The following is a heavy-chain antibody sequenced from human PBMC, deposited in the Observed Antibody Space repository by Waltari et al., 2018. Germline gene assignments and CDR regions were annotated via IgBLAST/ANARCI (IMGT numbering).Heavy chain of an antibody. D-gene: IGHD1-1*01. J-gene: IGHJ4*02. V-gene: IGHV3-23*03. CDR3: AKGGDTGTYGFFDF. Sequence: EVQLLESGGGLAQPGGSLRLSCEASGFPFSSNDMTWVRQAPGKGLEWVSRIYGGGSTNYADSVKGRFTVSRYKSKNTLYLQMSNLRGEDTAVYYCAKGGDTGTYGFFDFWGQGTLVSVSS. CDR1: GFPFSSND. CDR2: IYGGGST.